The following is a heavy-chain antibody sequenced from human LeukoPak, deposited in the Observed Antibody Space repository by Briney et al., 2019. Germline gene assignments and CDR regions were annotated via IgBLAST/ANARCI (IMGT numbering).Heavy chain of an antibody. CDR3: ARGGIAVAGFPFDY. CDR1: GGSISSSTYY. J-gene: IGHJ4*02. D-gene: IGHD6-19*01. Sequence: SETLSLTCTVSGGSISSSTYYWGWIRQPPGKGLEWIGSIYFSGSTYYNPSLKSRLTIDVDTSKTQFSLWLSSVTAADTAVYYCARGGIAVAGFPFDYWGQGTLVTVSS. V-gene: IGHV4-39*01. CDR2: IYFSGST.